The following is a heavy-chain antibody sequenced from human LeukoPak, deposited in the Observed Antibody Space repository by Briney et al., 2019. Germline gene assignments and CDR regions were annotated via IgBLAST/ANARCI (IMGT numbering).Heavy chain of an antibody. CDR1: GYTFTNYG. Sequence: ASVKVSCKASGYTFTNYGISWVRQAPGQGLEWMGWISAYNGNTNYAQKLQGGVTMTTDTSTSTAYVEVRSLRSDDTAVYYCARETGSYKGNYFDYWGQGTLVTVSS. CDR2: ISAYNGNT. D-gene: IGHD3-9*01. CDR3: ARETGSYKGNYFDY. J-gene: IGHJ4*02. V-gene: IGHV1-18*04.